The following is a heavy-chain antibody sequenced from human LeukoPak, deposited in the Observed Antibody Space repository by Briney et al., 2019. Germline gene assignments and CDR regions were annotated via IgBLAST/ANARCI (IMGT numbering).Heavy chain of an antibody. CDR2: IYYSGST. D-gene: IGHD4-17*01. V-gene: IGHV4-59*01. Sequence: SETLSLTCTVSGGSISSYYWSWIRRPPGKGLEWIGYIYYSGSTNYNPSLKSRVTISVDTSKNQFSLKLSSVTAADTAVYYCARGEVTTYFDSWGQGTLVTVSS. CDR3: ARGEVTTYFDS. J-gene: IGHJ4*02. CDR1: GGSISSYY.